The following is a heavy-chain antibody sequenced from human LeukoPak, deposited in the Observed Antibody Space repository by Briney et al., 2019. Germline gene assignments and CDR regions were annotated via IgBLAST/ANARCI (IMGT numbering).Heavy chain of an antibody. Sequence: GASVKVSCKASGYTFTSYGISWVRQAPGQGLEWMGWMNPNSGNTGYAQKFQGRVTMTRNTSISTAYMELSSLRSEDTAVYYCARSTIHPGYSFDYWGQGTLVTVSS. V-gene: IGHV1-8*02. CDR3: ARSTIHPGYSFDY. D-gene: IGHD2-21*01. CDR2: MNPNSGNT. J-gene: IGHJ4*02. CDR1: GYTFTSYG.